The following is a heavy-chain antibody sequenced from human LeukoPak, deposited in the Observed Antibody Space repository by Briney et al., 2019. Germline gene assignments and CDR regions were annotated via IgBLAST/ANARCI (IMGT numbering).Heavy chain of an antibody. Sequence: SETLSLTCTVSGYSISSGYYWGWIRQPPGKGLEWIGSIYHSGSTYYNPSLKSRVTISVDTSKNQFSLKLSSVTAADTAVYYCARTIAAAGGRDYWGQGTLVTVSS. J-gene: IGHJ4*02. CDR2: IYHSGST. CDR3: ARTIAAAGGRDY. V-gene: IGHV4-38-2*02. D-gene: IGHD6-13*01. CDR1: GYSISSGYY.